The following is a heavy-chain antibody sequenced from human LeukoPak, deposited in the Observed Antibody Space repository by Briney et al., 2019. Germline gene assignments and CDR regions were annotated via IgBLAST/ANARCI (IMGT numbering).Heavy chain of an antibody. V-gene: IGHV4-4*07. J-gene: IGHJ4*02. CDR3: ARASYHILTGYYVYFDY. Sequence: SETLSLTCTVSGGSISTYYWSWIRQPAGKGLEWIGRISSTGSTNYNPSLKSRVTMSVDTSKNQFFLKLSSVTAADTAVYYCARASYHILTGYYVYFDYWGQGTLVTVSS. D-gene: IGHD3-9*01. CDR2: ISSTGST. CDR1: GGSISTYY.